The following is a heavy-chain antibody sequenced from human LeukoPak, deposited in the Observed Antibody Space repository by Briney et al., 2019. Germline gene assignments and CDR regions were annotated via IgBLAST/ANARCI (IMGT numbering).Heavy chain of an antibody. J-gene: IGHJ4*02. CDR2: ISSSSSNI. Sequence: GGSLRLSCAASGLTFSSYSMNWVRQAPGKGLEWVSYISSSSSNIYYADSVKGRFTISRDNAKNSLYLQMNSLRAEDTAVYYCARGGIVVVPAAIWDWGQGTLVTVSS. D-gene: IGHD2-2*01. V-gene: IGHV3-48*04. CDR3: ARGGIVVVPAAIWD. CDR1: GLTFSSYS.